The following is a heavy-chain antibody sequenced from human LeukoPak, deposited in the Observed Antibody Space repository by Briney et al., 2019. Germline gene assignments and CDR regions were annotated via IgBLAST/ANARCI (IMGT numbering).Heavy chain of an antibody. J-gene: IGHJ4*02. Sequence: ASVKVSCKASGYTFTSYYMHWVRQAPGQGLEWMGIINPSGGSTSYAQKFQGRVTMTTDTSTSTAYMELRSLRSDDTAVYYCARDTYYYDSSGYWGLDYWGQGTLVTVSS. CDR2: INPSGGST. V-gene: IGHV1-46*01. CDR1: GYTFTSYY. CDR3: ARDTYYYDSSGYWGLDY. D-gene: IGHD3-22*01.